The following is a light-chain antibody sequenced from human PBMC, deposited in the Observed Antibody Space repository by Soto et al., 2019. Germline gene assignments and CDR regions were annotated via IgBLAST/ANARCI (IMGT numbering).Light chain of an antibody. Sequence: QSVLTQPASVFGSPGQSITISCTGTSSDVGGYNFVSWYQQHPGKAPKLMIYEVSNRPSGVSNRFSGSKSGNTASLTISGLQPEDEADYYCSSYIGSNNFVFGTGTKVTVL. V-gene: IGLV2-14*03. CDR1: SSDVGGYNF. CDR2: EVS. CDR3: SSYIGSNNFV. J-gene: IGLJ1*01.